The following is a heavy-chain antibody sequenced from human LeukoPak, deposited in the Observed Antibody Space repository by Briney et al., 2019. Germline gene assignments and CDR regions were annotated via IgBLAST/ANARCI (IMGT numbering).Heavy chain of an antibody. V-gene: IGHV1-8*01. J-gene: IGHJ6*03. Sequence: ASVKVSCKASGYTFTSYDINWVRQATGQGLEWMGWMNPNSGNTGYAQKFQGRVTMTRNTSISTAYMELSSLRSEDTAVYHCARGRRQQLANYYYYYMDVWGKGTTVTVSS. CDR1: GYTFTSYD. CDR3: ARGRRQQLANYYYYYMDV. CDR2: MNPNSGNT. D-gene: IGHD6-13*01.